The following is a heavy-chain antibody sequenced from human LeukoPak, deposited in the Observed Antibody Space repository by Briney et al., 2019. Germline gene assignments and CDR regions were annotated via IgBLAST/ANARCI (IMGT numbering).Heavy chain of an antibody. Sequence: GASVKVSCKASGGTFSSYAISWVRQAPGQGLEWMGRIIPIFGTASYAQKFQGRVTITTDESTSTAYMELSSLRSEDTAVYYCASSEWGTWFGESEPKFDYWGQGTLVTVSS. CDR2: IIPIFGTA. J-gene: IGHJ4*02. V-gene: IGHV1-69*05. D-gene: IGHD3-10*01. CDR3: ASSEWGTWFGESEPKFDY. CDR1: GGTFSSYA.